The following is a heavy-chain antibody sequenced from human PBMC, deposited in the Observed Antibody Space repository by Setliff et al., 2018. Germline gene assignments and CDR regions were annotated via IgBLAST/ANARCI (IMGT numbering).Heavy chain of an antibody. CDR2: MFVSKTT. CDR3: ARDYGPNDY. Sequence: SETLSLTCTVSGGSITESCWSWIRQPAGKGLEWIGRMFVSKTTYYNPSLKSRVTISVDTSKNQFSLRLSSVTAADTAVYFCARDYGPNDYWGQGSLVTVSS. V-gene: IGHV4-4*07. D-gene: IGHD3-16*01. J-gene: IGHJ4*02. CDR1: GGSITESC.